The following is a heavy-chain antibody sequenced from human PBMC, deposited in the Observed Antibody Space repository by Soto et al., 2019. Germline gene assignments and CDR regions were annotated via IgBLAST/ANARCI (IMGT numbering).Heavy chain of an antibody. Sequence: ASVKVSCKASGYTFTSYAMHWVRQAPGQRLEWMGWINAGNGNTKYSQKFQGRVTITRDTSASTAYTELSSLRSEDTAVYYCARDNLHYDFWSGLDYWGQGTLVTVSS. D-gene: IGHD3-3*01. V-gene: IGHV1-3*01. J-gene: IGHJ4*02. CDR3: ARDNLHYDFWSGLDY. CDR2: INAGNGNT. CDR1: GYTFTSYA.